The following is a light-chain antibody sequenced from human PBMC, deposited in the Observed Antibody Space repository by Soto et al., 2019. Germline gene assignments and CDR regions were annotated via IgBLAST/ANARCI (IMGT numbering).Light chain of an antibody. CDR1: QSVRGNY. CDR3: QQRSNWPST. V-gene: IGKV3-11*01. CDR2: DAS. Sequence: EIVMTQSPATLSVSPGERATLSCRASQSVRGNYLAWYQQKPGQAPRLLIYDASNRATGIPARFSGSGSGTDFTLTISSLEPEDFAVYYCQQRSNWPSTFGQGTRLEIK. J-gene: IGKJ5*01.